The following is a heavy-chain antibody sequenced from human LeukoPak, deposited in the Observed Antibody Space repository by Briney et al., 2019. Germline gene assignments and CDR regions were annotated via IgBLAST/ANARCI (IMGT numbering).Heavy chain of an antibody. CDR2: ISTSGSIT. V-gene: IGHV3-23*01. CDR3: TKITGGNY. J-gene: IGHJ4*02. CDR1: GFTFSDYA. Sequence: GGSLRLSRAASGFTFSDYAMSWVRQAPGKGLEWVSAISTSGSITYYADSVKGRFTISRDNLKNTLYVQMNSLRAEDTAVYYCTKITGGNYWGQGTQVTVSS. D-gene: IGHD1-26*01.